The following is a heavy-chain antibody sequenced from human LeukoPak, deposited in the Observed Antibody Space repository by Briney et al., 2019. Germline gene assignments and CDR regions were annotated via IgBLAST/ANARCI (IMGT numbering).Heavy chain of an antibody. CDR1: GGSISSSSYY. Sequence: PSETLSLTCTVSGGSISSSSYYWGWIRQPPGKGLEWIGSIYYSGSTYYNPSLKSRVTISVDTSKNQFSLKLSSVTAADTAVYYCARRGSGIFGFDPWGQGTLVTVSS. D-gene: IGHD3-10*01. CDR2: IYYSGST. CDR3: ARRGSGIFGFDP. J-gene: IGHJ5*02. V-gene: IGHV4-39*07.